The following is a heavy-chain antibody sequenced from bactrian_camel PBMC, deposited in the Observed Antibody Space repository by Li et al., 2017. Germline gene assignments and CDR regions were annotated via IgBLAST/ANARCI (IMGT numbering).Heavy chain of an antibody. V-gene: IGHV3S1*01. CDR2: ITGGDANT. CDR3: AKALGGGNYCTGEYNY. Sequence: VQLVESGGDLVQPGGSLELSCTIDGATFSTISAAWIRKARGKGLEWVSTITGGDANTYYTDSVKGRFAISRDNAKNTMYLQMNNLKSEDTALYYCAKALGGGNYCTGEYNYWGQGTQVTVS. D-gene: IGHD2*01. J-gene: IGHJ4*01. CDR1: GATFSTIS.